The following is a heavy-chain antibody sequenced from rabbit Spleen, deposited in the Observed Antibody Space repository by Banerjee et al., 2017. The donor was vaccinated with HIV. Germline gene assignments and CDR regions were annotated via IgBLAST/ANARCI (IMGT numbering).Heavy chain of an antibody. D-gene: IGHD8-1*01. Sequence: QSLEESGGGLVQPEGSLTLTCTASGFSFSNKAVMCWVRQTPGKGLEWIACINAVTGKAVYASWAKGRFTFSKTSSTTVTLQMTSLTAADTATYFCARDTGTSFSTYGMDLWGPGTLVTVS. CDR2: INAVTGKA. CDR3: ARDTGTSFSTYGMDL. J-gene: IGHJ6*01. CDR1: GFSFSNKAV. V-gene: IGHV1S40*01.